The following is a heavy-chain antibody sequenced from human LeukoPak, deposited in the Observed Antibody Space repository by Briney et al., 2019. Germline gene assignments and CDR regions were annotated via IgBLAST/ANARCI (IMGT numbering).Heavy chain of an antibody. CDR1: GDSVSSNSAA. CDR3: ARELGSASPFDY. J-gene: IGHJ4*02. Sequence: SQTLSLTCAISGDSVSSNSAAWNWIRQSPSSGLEWLGRTYYRSKWFNDYAVSVKSRILINPAPSKNQFSLQLNSVTPEDTAVYYCARELGSASPFDYWGQGTLVTVSS. D-gene: IGHD7-27*01. CDR2: TYYRSKWFN. V-gene: IGHV6-1*01.